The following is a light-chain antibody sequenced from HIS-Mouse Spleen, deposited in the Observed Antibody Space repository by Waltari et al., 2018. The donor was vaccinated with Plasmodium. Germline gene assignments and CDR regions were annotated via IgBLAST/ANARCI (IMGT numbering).Light chain of an antibody. Sequence: EIVMTQSPATLSVSPGERATLSCRASQSVSSNLAWYQQKPGQAPRLLSYGASTRSTGIPARFSGSGSVTEFTLTISSLQSEDFAVYYCQQYNNWSFTFGPGTKVDIK. J-gene: IGKJ3*01. CDR1: QSVSSN. V-gene: IGKV3-15*01. CDR3: QQYNNWSFT. CDR2: GAS.